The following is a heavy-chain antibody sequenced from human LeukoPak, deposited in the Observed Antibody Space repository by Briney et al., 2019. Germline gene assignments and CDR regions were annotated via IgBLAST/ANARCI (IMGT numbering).Heavy chain of an antibody. V-gene: IGHV7-4-1*02. CDR3: ARDNGVYYDSSGYNYFDY. J-gene: IGHJ4*02. CDR2: INTNTGNP. CDR1: GYTFTGYY. Sequence: ASVKVSCKASGYTFTGYYMHWVRQAPGQGLEWMGWINTNTGNPTYAQGFTGRFVFSLDTSVSTAYLQISSLKAEDTAVYYCARDNGVYYDSSGYNYFDYWGQGTLVTVSS. D-gene: IGHD3-22*01.